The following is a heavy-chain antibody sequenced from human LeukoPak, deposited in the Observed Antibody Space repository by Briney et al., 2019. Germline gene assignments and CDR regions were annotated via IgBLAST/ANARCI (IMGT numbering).Heavy chain of an antibody. CDR2: IYYSGST. Sequence: KTSETLSLTCTVSGGSISSYYWSWIRQPPGKGLEWIGYIYYSGSTNYNPSLKSQVTISVDTSKNQFSLKLSSVTAADTAVYYCARDFNGFDYWGQGTLVTVSS. CDR1: GGSISSYY. J-gene: IGHJ4*02. CDR3: ARDFNGFDY. V-gene: IGHV4-59*01.